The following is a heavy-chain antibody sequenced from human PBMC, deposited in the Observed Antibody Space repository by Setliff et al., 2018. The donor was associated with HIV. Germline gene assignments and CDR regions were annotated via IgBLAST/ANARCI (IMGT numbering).Heavy chain of an antibody. Sequence: PSETLSLTCAVSAYSISSGYYWGWIRQPPGKGLEWIGSIYRSGSTYYNPSLMSRVTISVDTSKNQFSLKLRSVTAADTAVSYCARHGRLSGSYWGGGDYWGQGTLVT. J-gene: IGHJ4*02. CDR1: AYSISSGYY. CDR2: IYRSGST. V-gene: IGHV4-38-2*01. CDR3: ARHGRLSGSYWGGGDY. D-gene: IGHD1-26*01.